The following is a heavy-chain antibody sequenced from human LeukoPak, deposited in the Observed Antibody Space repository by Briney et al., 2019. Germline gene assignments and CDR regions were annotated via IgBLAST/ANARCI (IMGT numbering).Heavy chain of an antibody. CDR1: GGSISSYY. D-gene: IGHD3-10*01. V-gene: IGHV4-59*01. J-gene: IGHJ4*02. Sequence: SETLSLTCTVSGGSISSYYWSWIRQPPGKGLEWIGYIYYSGSTNYNPSLKSRVTISVDTSKNQFSLKLSSVTAADTAVYYCARARGRMVRGVIVTYYFDYWGQGTLVTVSS. CDR2: IYYSGST. CDR3: ARARGRMVRGVIVTYYFDY.